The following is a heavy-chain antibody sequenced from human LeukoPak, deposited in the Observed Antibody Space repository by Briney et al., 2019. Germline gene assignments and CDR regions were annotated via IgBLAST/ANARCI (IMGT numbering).Heavy chain of an antibody. Sequence: PSETLSLTCTVSRGSISSYYWSWIRRPPGKGLEWIGYIYYSGSTNYNPSLKSRVTISVDTSKNQFSLKLRSVTAADTAVYYCAGIDYGDYVQHWGQGTLVTVSS. CDR2: IYYSGST. V-gene: IGHV4-59*01. D-gene: IGHD4-17*01. CDR1: RGSISSYY. CDR3: AGIDYGDYVQH. J-gene: IGHJ1*01.